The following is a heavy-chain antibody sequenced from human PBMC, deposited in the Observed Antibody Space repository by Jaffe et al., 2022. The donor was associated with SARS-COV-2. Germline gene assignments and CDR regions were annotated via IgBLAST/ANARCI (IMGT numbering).Heavy chain of an antibody. CDR2: INGDGSTT. J-gene: IGHJ4*02. V-gene: IGHV3-74*01. CDR3: ARSGDGDFDY. D-gene: IGHD5-12*01. CDR1: GFTFSSYW. Sequence: EVQLVESGGGLVQPGGSLSLSCAASGFTFSSYWMLWVRQAPGKGLVWVSHINGDGSTTTYADSVKGRFTISRDNAKNTLYLQMNSLRAEDTAVYYCARSGDGDFDYWGQGTLVTVSS.